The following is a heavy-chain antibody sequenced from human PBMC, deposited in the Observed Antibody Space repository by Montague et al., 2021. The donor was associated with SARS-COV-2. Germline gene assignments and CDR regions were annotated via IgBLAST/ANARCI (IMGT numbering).Heavy chain of an antibody. CDR2: VSASGST. D-gene: IGHD6-13*01. CDR1: GDSISYFY. V-gene: IGHV4-4*07. Sequence: SETLSLTCTVSGDSISYFYWSWIRQPAGKGLGWIGRVSASGSTNYNPSLNSRVTMSVDTSKKQFSLRLSPVTAADTAVYYCARDVVAAPGTFDYWGQETLVTVSS. CDR3: ARDVVAAPGTFDY. J-gene: IGHJ4*02.